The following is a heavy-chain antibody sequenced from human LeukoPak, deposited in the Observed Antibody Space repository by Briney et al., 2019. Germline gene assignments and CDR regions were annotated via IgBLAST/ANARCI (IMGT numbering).Heavy chain of an antibody. D-gene: IGHD5-12*01. CDR3: AKDIVYSSYDYKGAFDY. CDR2: ISGDGGST. V-gene: IGHV3-43*02. CDR1: GFTFDDYA. Sequence: GGSLRLSCAASGFTFDDYAMHWVRQAPGKGLEWVSLISGDGGSTYYADSVKGRFTISRDNSKNSLYLQMNSLRTEDTALYYCAKDIVYSSYDYKGAFDYWGQGTLVTVSS. J-gene: IGHJ4*02.